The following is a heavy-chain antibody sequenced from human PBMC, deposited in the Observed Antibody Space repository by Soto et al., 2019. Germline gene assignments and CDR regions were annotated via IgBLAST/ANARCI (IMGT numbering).Heavy chain of an antibody. CDR1: GYTFTGYY. V-gene: IGHV1-2*04. J-gene: IGHJ5*02. CDR2: INPNSGGT. CDR3: AIAMRAHIVATITNSWFDP. D-gene: IGHD5-12*01. Sequence: QVQLVQSGAEVKKPGASVNVSCNASGYTFTGYYMHWVRQAPGQGLEWMGWINPNSGGTDYAQKFQGWVTMTRDTSLSTAYMELSRLRSDDTAVYYCAIAMRAHIVATITNSWFDPWGQGTLVTVSS.